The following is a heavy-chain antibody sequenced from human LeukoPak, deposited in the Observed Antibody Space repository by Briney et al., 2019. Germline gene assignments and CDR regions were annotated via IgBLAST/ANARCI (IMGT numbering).Heavy chain of an antibody. Sequence: PSETLSLTCTVSGGSISSYYWSWIRQPAGKGLEWIGRIYTSGSTNYNPSLKSRVTMSVDTSKNQFSLKLSSVTAADTAVYYCARDHYYGSGSPAFDIWGQGTVVTVSS. CDR3: ARDHYYGSGSPAFDI. CDR2: IYTSGST. V-gene: IGHV4-4*07. D-gene: IGHD3-10*01. J-gene: IGHJ3*02. CDR1: GGSISSYY.